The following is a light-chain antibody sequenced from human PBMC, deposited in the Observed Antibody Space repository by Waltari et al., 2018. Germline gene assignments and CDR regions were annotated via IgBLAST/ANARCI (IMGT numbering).Light chain of an antibody. V-gene: IGLV2-11*01. CDR3: CSYAGSYTWV. CDR1: SSDVGGYNS. J-gene: IGLJ2*01. CDR2: DVT. Sequence: QSALTQPRSVSGSPGPSVTIPCTGPSSDVGGYNSVSWYQQHPGKAPKLMIYDVTKRPSGVPDRFSGSKSGNTASLTISGLQAEDEADYYCCSYAGSYTWVFGGGTKLTVL.